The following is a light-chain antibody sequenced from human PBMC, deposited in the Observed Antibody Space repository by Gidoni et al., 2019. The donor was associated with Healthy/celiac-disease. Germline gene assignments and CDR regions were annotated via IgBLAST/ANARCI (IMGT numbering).Light chain of an antibody. CDR2: GAS. Sequence: EIVLTQSPGTLSLSPGERATLSCRASQSVSSSYLAWYQPKPGQAPRLLIYGASSRATGIPDRFSGSGSGTDFTLTISRLESEDFAVYYCQQYGSSLYTFGQGTKLEIK. J-gene: IGKJ2*01. V-gene: IGKV3-20*01. CDR1: QSVSSSY. CDR3: QQYGSSLYT.